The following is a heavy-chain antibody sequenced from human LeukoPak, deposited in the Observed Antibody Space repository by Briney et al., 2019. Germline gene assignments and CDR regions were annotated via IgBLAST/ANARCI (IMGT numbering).Heavy chain of an antibody. CDR1: GGSISSYY. D-gene: IGHD2-15*01. CDR3: GAAPYYYYYGVDV. CDR2: IYTSGST. V-gene: IGHV4-4*07. J-gene: IGHJ6*02. Sequence: SETLSLTCTVSGGSISSYYWSWIRQPAGKGLEWIGRIYTSGSTNYNPSLKSRVTMSVDTSKNQFSLKLCSVTAADTAVYYCGAAPYYYYYGVDVWGQGTTVTVSS.